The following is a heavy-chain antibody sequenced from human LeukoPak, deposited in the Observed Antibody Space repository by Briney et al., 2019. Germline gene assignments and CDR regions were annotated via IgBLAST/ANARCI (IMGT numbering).Heavy chain of an antibody. V-gene: IGHV3-20*04. CDR3: ARNFGGGDSSGPYY. J-gene: IGHJ4*02. CDR1: GFTFSSYS. CDR2: INWNGGRT. D-gene: IGHD3-22*01. Sequence: RTGGSLRLSCAASGFTFSSYSMNWVRQAPGKGLEWVSGINWNGGRTGYADSMKGRFIISRDNAKNSLYLQVNSLRAEDTALYYCARNFGGGDSSGPYYWGQGTLVTVSS.